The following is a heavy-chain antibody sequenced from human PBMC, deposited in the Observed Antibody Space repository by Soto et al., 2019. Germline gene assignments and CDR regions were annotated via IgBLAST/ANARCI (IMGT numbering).Heavy chain of an antibody. CDR3: ARGIPYCSYGVCRDAFDI. V-gene: IGHV1-2*04. CDR1: GYTFTGYY. D-gene: IGHD2-8*01. Sequence: ASVKVSCKASGYTFTGYYMHWVRQAPGQGLEWMGWINPNRGGTNYAQKFQGWVTMTGDTSMSTAYMELSSLRSEDTAVYYCARGIPYCSYGVCRDAFDIWGQGTMVTGSS. CDR2: INPNRGGT. J-gene: IGHJ3*02.